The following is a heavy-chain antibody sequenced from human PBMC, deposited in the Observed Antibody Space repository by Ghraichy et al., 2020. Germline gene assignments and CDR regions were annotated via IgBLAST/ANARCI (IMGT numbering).Heavy chain of an antibody. CDR3: ARRYSYTYNYFDY. CDR1: GFTFRSFG. CDR2: ISYDGGNY. V-gene: IGHV3-30*03. J-gene: IGHJ4*02. D-gene: IGHD5-18*01. Sequence: LSLTCAASGFTFRSFGMHWVRQAPGKGLEWVAIISYDGGNYHYADSVKGRFSISRDNSNTTLYLQMNSLRAEDTAVYYCARRYSYTYNYFDYWGQGTLVTVSS.